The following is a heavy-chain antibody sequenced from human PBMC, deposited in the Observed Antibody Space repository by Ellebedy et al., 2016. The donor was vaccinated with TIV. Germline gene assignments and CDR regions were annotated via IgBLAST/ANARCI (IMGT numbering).Heavy chain of an antibody. V-gene: IGHV3-48*03. CDR1: GFIFGTHS. D-gene: IGHD1-26*01. Sequence: GESLKISXAGSGFIFGTHSMNWVRQAPGKGLEWISYISGTGSPIYYADSVRGRFTISRDNAKSSLYLQLNSLRDEDTAVYYCARASRVVATNLQSYYFDWWGQGTLVTVTS. CDR2: ISGTGSPI. J-gene: IGHJ4*02. CDR3: ARASRVVATNLQSYYFDW.